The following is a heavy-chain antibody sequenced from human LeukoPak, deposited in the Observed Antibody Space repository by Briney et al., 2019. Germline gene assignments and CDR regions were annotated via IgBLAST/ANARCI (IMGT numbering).Heavy chain of an antibody. Sequence: GGSLRLSCTASGFTFSGHWIHWVRQAPGMGLVWVSRINERGTDSMYAESVKGRFTISRDNAKNTVYLQMNGLRVEDTDVYHCVRDETLWTLDWWGQGTLVSVSS. D-gene: IGHD3/OR15-3a*01. CDR2: INERGTDS. CDR1: GFTFSGHW. J-gene: IGHJ4*02. V-gene: IGHV3-74*03. CDR3: VRDETLWTLDW.